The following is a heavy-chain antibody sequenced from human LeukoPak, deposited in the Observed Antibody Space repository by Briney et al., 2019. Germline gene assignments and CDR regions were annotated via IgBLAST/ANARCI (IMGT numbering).Heavy chain of an antibody. CDR2: ISYDGSQK. D-gene: IGHD5-18*01. V-gene: IGHV3-30*18. J-gene: IGHJ4*02. CDR1: GFTFSSHG. CDR3: AKDSGYSYAFKLLDY. Sequence: GGSLRLSCAASGFTFSSHGMHWVRQAPGKGLEWVAVISYDGSQKYYTDSVKGRFTISRDNSKNTLYLQVSSLRAEDTAVYYCAKDSGYSYAFKLLDYWGQGTLVTVSS.